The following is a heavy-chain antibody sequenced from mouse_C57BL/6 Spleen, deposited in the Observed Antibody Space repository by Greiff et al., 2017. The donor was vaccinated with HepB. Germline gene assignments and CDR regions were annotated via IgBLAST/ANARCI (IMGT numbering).Heavy chain of an antibody. J-gene: IGHJ4*01. CDR1: GYSFTDYN. CDR3: ARIYGNFYAMDY. V-gene: IGHV1-39*01. D-gene: IGHD2-1*01. CDR2: INPNYGTT. Sequence: EVKLMESGPELVKPGASVKISCKASGYSFTDYNMNWVKQSNGKSLEWIGVINPNYGTTSYNQKFKGKATLTVDQSSSTAYMQLNSLTSEDSAVYYCARIYGNFYAMDYWGHGTSVTVSS.